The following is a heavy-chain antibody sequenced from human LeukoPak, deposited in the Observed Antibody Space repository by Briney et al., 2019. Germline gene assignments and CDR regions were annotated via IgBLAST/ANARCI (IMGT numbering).Heavy chain of an antibody. V-gene: IGHV3-23*01. D-gene: IGHD2-2*01. CDR3: AKWGYCSSTSCYGFDY. CDR1: GFTFSSYA. Sequence: QTGGSLRLSCAASGFTFSSYAMSWVRQAPGKGLGWVSSISGSGGSTYYADSVKGRFTISRDNSKNTLYLQMNSLRAEDTAVYYCAKWGYCSSTSCYGFDYWGQGTLVTVSS. CDR2: ISGSGGST. J-gene: IGHJ4*02.